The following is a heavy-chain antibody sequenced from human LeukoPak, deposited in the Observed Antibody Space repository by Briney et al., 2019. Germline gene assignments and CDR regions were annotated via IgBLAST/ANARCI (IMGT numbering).Heavy chain of an antibody. CDR1: GFTFDDFA. D-gene: IGHD3-10*01. J-gene: IGHJ4*02. CDR2: VSWNSDSI. Sequence: GGSLRLSCAASGFTFDDFAMLWVRQAPGKGLGWGSTVSWNSDSIGYADSVKGRFTISRDKAKTSLYLQMSSLRAEDTALYYCAKSPSGSFYTQFDYWGQGTLVTVSS. CDR3: AKSPSGSFYTQFDY. V-gene: IGHV3-9*01.